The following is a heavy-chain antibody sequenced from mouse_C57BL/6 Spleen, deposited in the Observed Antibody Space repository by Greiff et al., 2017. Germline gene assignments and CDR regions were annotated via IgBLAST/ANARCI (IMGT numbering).Heavy chain of an antibody. Sequence: EVKLMESGAGLVKPGGSLKLSCAASGFTFSSYAMSWVRQTPEKRLEWVAYISSGGDYIYYADTVKGRFTFTRDNSRNTLYLQIADLKSEGTTMYYCTVPNTTVVGAMDDWGQGTSVTVSS. CDR3: TVPNTTVVGAMDD. V-gene: IGHV5-9-1*02. CDR2: ISSGGDYI. D-gene: IGHD1-1*01. CDR1: GFTFSSYA. J-gene: IGHJ4*01.